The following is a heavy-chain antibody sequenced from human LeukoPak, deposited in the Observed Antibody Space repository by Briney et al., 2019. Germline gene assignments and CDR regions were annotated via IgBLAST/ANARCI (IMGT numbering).Heavy chain of an antibody. D-gene: IGHD5-18*01. Sequence: ASVKVSCKVSGYTLTELSIHWVRQAPGKGLEWMGDFDPEQDVTIYAQKFQGRVTMTEDTSSDTAYMELRSLRSEDTAVYYCATWIQLWFFDYWGQGTLVTVSS. J-gene: IGHJ4*02. CDR2: FDPEQDVT. CDR1: GYTLTELS. V-gene: IGHV1-24*01. CDR3: ATWIQLWFFDY.